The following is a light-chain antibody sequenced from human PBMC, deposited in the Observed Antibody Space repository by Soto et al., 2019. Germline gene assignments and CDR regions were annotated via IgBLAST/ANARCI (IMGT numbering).Light chain of an antibody. CDR2: HNF. CDR3: SSYAGSNNPYV. Sequence: QSVLTQPPSVSGAPGQSVTISCTGSGSNIGTYEVHWYQQLPGVAPKLLIQHNFNRPSGVPDRFSASKSGNTASLTVSGLQAEDEADYYCSSYAGSNNPYVFGTGTKLTVL. J-gene: IGLJ1*01. CDR1: GSNIGTYE. V-gene: IGLV1-40*01.